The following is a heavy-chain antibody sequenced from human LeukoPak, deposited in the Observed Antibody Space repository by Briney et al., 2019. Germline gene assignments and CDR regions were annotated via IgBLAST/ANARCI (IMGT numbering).Heavy chain of an antibody. D-gene: IGHD2-15*01. CDR3: ARDVVPSLDYYYGMDV. J-gene: IGHJ6*02. V-gene: IGHV4-61*08. Sequence: PSETLSLTCTVSGGSISSGGYYWSWIRQPPGKGLEWIGYIYYSGSTNYNPSLKSRVTISVDTSKNQFSLKLSSVTAADTAVYYCARDVVPSLDYYYGMDVWGQGTTVTVSS. CDR2: IYYSGST. CDR1: GGSISSGGYY.